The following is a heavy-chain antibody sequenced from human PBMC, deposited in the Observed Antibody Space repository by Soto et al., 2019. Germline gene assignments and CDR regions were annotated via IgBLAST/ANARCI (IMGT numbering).Heavy chain of an antibody. V-gene: IGHV1-24*01. D-gene: IGHD1-26*01. Sequence: GASVKVSCKVSGYFLTALSIHWVRQAPGKGLEWMGGFDREDGETIYAQKFQGRVTMTEDTSTDSAYMELSSLTSEDTAIYYCAHGEGIVKSIVYFDSWGQGTLVTSPQ. CDR1: GYFLTALS. CDR3: AHGEGIVKSIVYFDS. J-gene: IGHJ4*02. CDR2: FDREDGET.